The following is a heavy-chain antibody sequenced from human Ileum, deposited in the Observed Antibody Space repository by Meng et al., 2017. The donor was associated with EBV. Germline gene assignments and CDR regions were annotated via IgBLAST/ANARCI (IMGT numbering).Heavy chain of an antibody. CDR1: GDSISTGLW. J-gene: IGHJ5*02. D-gene: IGHD6-19*01. CDR2: ISHSGST. CDR3: ARSPGWYSLDP. Sequence: QVQLQESGPGLVQPSGXLSLTCAVSGDSISTGLWWNWVRQSPEKGLEWIGEISHSGSTTYNPSLKSRVTILLDKTKNHFSLKLNSVTAADTAVYYCARSPGWYSLDPWGQGPLGTVSS. V-gene: IGHV4-4*02.